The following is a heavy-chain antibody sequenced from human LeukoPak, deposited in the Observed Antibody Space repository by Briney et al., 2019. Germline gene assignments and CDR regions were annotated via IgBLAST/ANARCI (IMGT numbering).Heavy chain of an antibody. Sequence: PSETLSLTCSVSGGSIRSTTYYWGWIRQPPGKGLEWIGSIYYSGNTYYSPSLMSRVTISVDTSKNPFSLNLSSVTAADTAVYYCARAPHFFDTSGSRYYFDYWGQGALVTVSS. CDR3: ARAPHFFDTSGSRYYFDY. CDR2: IYYSGNT. CDR1: GGSIRSTTYY. D-gene: IGHD3-22*01. J-gene: IGHJ4*02. V-gene: IGHV4-39*07.